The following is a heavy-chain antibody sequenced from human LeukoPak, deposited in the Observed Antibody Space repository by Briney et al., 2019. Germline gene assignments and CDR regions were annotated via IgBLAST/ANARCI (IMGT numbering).Heavy chain of an antibody. D-gene: IGHD6-19*01. CDR2: ISGSGGST. J-gene: IGHJ3*02. CDR3: AKAQWLGRGAFDI. CDR1: GFTFSSYA. Sequence: GGSLRLSCAASGFTFSSYAMSWFRQAPGKGLEWVSAISGSGGSTYYADSVKGRFTISRDNSKNTLYLQMNSLRAEDTAVYYCAKAQWLGRGAFDIWGQGTMVTVSS. V-gene: IGHV3-23*01.